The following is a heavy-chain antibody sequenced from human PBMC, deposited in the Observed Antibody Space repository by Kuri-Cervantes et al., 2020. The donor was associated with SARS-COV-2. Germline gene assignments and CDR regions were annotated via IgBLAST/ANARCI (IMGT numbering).Heavy chain of an antibody. CDR2: IRSKAYGGST. D-gene: IGHD3-3*01. CDR3: IVSGFLYDY. J-gene: IGHJ4*02. V-gene: IGHV3-49*03. Sequence: GESLKISCTASGFTFGDYAMSWFRQATGKGLEWVGFIRSKAYGGSTEYAAAVKGRSTISSDDSKSIAYQQMNSLKTEDTAVDYCIVSGFLYDYWGQGTLVTVSS. CDR1: GFTFGDYA.